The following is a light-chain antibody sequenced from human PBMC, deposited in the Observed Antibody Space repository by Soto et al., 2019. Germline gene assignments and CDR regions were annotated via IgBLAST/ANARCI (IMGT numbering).Light chain of an antibody. V-gene: IGLV2-14*01. CDR2: EVS. Sequence: QSVLTQPASVSGSPGQSITISCTGTSSDVGGYNYVSWYQQHPGKAPKLMIYEVSNRPSGVSNRFSGSKSGNTASLTISGLQAEDEADYYCSSYTSSNTLVAFGTGTKVTVL. CDR1: SSDVGGYNY. CDR3: SSYTSSNTLVA. J-gene: IGLJ1*01.